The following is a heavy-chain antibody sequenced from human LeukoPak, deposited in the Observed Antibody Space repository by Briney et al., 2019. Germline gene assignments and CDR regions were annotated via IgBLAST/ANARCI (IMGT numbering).Heavy chain of an antibody. CDR1: GFIFSSYG. CDR3: ARNRRVLEVSYFDY. D-gene: IGHD1-1*01. Sequence: GGSLRLSCAASGFIFSSYGMNWVRQAPGKGLEWVSYIGSSITTVYYADSVKGRFTISRDSAKNSLYLQMISLRDEDTAVYYCARNRRVLEVSYFDYWGQGTLVTVSS. CDR2: IGSSITTV. J-gene: IGHJ4*02. V-gene: IGHV3-48*02.